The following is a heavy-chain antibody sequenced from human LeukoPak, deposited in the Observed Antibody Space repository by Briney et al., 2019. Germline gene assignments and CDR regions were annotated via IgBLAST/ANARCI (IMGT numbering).Heavy chain of an antibody. Sequence: ASVKVSCKASGGTFSSYAISWVRQAPGQGLEWMGGIIPIFGTANYAQKFQGRVTITADESTSTAYMELSSLRSDDTAVYYCARSTRKSSRVWFGELLGTKKYYYYMDVWGKGTTVTISS. J-gene: IGHJ6*03. V-gene: IGHV1-69*13. CDR3: ARSTRKSSRVWFGELLGTKKYYYYMDV. D-gene: IGHD3-10*01. CDR2: IIPIFGTA. CDR1: GGTFSSYA.